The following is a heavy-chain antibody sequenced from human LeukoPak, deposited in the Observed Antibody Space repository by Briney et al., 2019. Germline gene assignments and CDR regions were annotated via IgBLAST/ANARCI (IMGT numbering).Heavy chain of an antibody. CDR3: ARASSSWYLIDY. CDR1: GSSISSSSYY. Sequence: PSETLSLTCTVSGSSISSSSYYWGWIRQPPGKGLEWIGSIYYSGSTYYNPSLKSRVTISVDTSKNQFSLKLSSVTAADTAVYYCARASSSWYLIDYWGQGTLVTVSS. J-gene: IGHJ4*02. CDR2: IYYSGST. D-gene: IGHD6-13*01. V-gene: IGHV4-39*01.